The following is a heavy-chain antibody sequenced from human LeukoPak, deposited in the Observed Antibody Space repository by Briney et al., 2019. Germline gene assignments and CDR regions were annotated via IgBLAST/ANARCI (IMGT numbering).Heavy chain of an antibody. D-gene: IGHD6-13*01. Sequence: ASVKVSCKASGYTFTSYYMHWVRQAPGQGLEWMGIINPSGGSTSYAQKFQGRVTMTRDTSTGTVYMELSSLRSEDTAVYYCARDRADIAAAGTGSYYYYYGMDVWGQGTTVTVSS. V-gene: IGHV1-46*01. CDR3: ARDRADIAAAGTGSYYYYYGMDV. J-gene: IGHJ6*02. CDR1: GYTFTSYY. CDR2: INPSGGST.